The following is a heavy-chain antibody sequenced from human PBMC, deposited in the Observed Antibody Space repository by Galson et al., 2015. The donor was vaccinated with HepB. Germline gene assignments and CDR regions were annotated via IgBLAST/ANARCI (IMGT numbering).Heavy chain of an antibody. CDR2: IKSKTDGGTT. J-gene: IGHJ6*02. CDR3: TTFLWFGEFNHYYYYGMDV. Sequence: SLRLSCAASGFTFSNAWMSWVRQAPGKGLEWVGRIKSKTDGGTTDYAAPVKGRFTISRDDSKNTLYLQMNSLKTEDTAVYYCTTFLWFGEFNHYYYYGMDVWGQGTTVTVSS. D-gene: IGHD3-10*01. V-gene: IGHV3-15*01. CDR1: GFTFSNAW.